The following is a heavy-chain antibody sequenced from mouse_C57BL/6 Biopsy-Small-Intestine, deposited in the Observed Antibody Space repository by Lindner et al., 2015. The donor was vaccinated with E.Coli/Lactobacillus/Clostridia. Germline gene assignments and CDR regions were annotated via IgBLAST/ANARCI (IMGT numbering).Heavy chain of an antibody. CDR2: IYPRSGNT. CDR1: GYTFTSYG. Sequence: VQLQESGAELARPGASVKLSCKASGYTFTSYGISWVKQRTGQGLEWIGEIYPRSGNTYYNEKFKGKATLTADKSSSTAYMELRSLTSEDSAVYFCAYGYDGXWFAYWGQGTLVTVSA. D-gene: IGHD2-2*01. J-gene: IGHJ3*01. V-gene: IGHV1-81*01. CDR3: AYGYDGXWFAY.